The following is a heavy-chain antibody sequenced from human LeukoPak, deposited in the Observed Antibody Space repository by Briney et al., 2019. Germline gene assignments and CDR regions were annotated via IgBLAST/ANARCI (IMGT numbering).Heavy chain of an antibody. V-gene: IGHV3-21*01. Sequence: KPGGSLRLSCAASGFTFSSYSMSWVRQAPGKGLEWVSSISSSSSNTYYADSVKGRFTISRDNAKNSLYLQMNSLRAEDTAVYYCVRVTFPSFDYWSQGTLVTVSS. CDR1: GFTFSSYS. J-gene: IGHJ4*02. CDR3: VRVTFPSFDY. CDR2: ISSSSSNT. D-gene: IGHD2/OR15-2a*01.